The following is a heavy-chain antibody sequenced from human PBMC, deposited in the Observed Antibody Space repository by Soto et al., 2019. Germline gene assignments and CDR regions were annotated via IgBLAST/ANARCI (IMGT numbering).Heavy chain of an antibody. CDR3: ARHVVAARGWVEEPL. V-gene: IGHV5-10-1*01. D-gene: IGHD1-1*01. J-gene: IGHJ4*02. Sequence: VQLVQSGAEVKKPGESLRISCKGSGYSFTSYWISWVRQMPGKGLEWMGRIDPTDSYTNYSPSFQGHVTISADKSISTAYLQWSSLKASDTAMYYCARHVVAARGWVEEPLWGQGTLVTVSS. CDR1: GYSFTSYW. CDR2: IDPTDSYT.